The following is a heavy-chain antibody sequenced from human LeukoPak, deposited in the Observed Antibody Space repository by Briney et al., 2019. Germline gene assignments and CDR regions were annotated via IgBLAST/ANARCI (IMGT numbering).Heavy chain of an antibody. D-gene: IGHD3-22*01. V-gene: IGHV4-59*01. Sequence: SETLSLTCTVSGGSISSYYWTWIRQPPGKGLEWIGYISYSGSTNYNPSLKSRVTISVDTSKNQFSLKLSSVTAADTAMYYCARDSSVFRDRSGYDFWGLGTLVTVSS. CDR3: ARDSSVFRDRSGYDF. CDR2: ISYSGST. CDR1: GGSISSYY. J-gene: IGHJ5*01.